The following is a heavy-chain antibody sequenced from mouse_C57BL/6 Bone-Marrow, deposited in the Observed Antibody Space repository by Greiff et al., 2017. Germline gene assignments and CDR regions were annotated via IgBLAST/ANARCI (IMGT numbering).Heavy chain of an antibody. D-gene: IGHD1-1*01. Sequence: LQQSGAALLSPGSSVKFSCKDSYFAFMASAMHWVKQRPEHGLEWIGSFTMYIDATAFSENFKGKATLTANTSSSTAYKELSSLTSEDSAVYYWARSDGRSTTDWGQGTTLTVSS. V-gene: IGHV1-49*01. CDR3: ARSDGRSTTD. CDR1: YFAFMASA. J-gene: IGHJ2*01. CDR2: FTMYIDAT.